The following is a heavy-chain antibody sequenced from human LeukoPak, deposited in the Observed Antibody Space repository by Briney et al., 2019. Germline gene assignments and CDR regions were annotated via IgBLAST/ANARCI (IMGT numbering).Heavy chain of an antibody. CDR3: AKSPFGVVIRHMGYFDY. Sequence: PRGSLRLSCAASGVTFSSYAMSWVRQAPGKGLEWVWAISGSGGITYYAYSVRGRVTISRENSKNTLYLQMNRLRAENTAVYYCAKSPFGVVIRHMGYFDYWGQGTLVTVSS. J-gene: IGHJ4*02. CDR1: GVTFSSYA. V-gene: IGHV3-23*01. D-gene: IGHD3-3*01. CDR2: ISGSGGIT.